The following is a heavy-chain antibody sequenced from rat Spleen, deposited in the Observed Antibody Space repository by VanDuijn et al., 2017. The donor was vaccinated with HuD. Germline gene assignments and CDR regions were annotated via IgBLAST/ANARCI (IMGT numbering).Heavy chain of an antibody. CDR3: ARRHYGYTDYFDY. D-gene: IGHD1-9*01. Sequence: VQLVESGGGLVQPGRSLKLSCAASGFTFSNYGMHWIRQAPTKGLEWVASISPSGGSTYYRDSVKGRFTISRDNAKSTLSLQMDSLRSEDTATYYCARRHYGYTDYFDYWGQGVMVTVSS. J-gene: IGHJ2*01. CDR1: GFTFSNYG. CDR2: ISPSGGST. V-gene: IGHV5-19*01.